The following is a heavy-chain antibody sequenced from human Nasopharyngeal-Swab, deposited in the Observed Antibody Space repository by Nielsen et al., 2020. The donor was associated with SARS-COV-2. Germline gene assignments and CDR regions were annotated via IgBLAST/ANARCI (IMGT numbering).Heavy chain of an antibody. Sequence: RQAPGKGLEWIGYIYYSGSTSYNPSLKSRVTISVDTSKNQFSLKVRSVTAADTAVYYCARVGTYYYDSSGHLNYYYYYYMDVWGKGTTVTVSS. CDR2: IYYSGST. CDR3: ARVGTYYYDSSGHLNYYYYYYMDV. V-gene: IGHV4-59*01. J-gene: IGHJ6*03. D-gene: IGHD3-22*01.